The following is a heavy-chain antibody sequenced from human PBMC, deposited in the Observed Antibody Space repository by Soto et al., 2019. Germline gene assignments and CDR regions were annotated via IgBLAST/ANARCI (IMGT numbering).Heavy chain of an antibody. CDR1: GFTFSSYG. CDR2: ISYDGSNK. Sequence: SLRLSCAASGFTFSSYGMHWVRQAPGKGLEWVAVISYDGSNKYYADSVKGRFTISRDNSKNTLYLQMNSLRAEDTAVYYCAKDRTSLWSYLDVWGKGTTVTVSS. J-gene: IGHJ6*03. D-gene: IGHD2-8*01. CDR3: AKDRTSLWSYLDV. V-gene: IGHV3-30*18.